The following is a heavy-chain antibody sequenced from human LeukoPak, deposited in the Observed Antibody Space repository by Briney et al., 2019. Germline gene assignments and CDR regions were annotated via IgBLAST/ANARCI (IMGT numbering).Heavy chain of an antibody. CDR1: GFTFSSYA. CDR2: ISYDGSNK. D-gene: IGHD3-10*01. CDR3: ARDRNGQLLWLGEPSWYFDY. Sequence: GGSLRLSCAASGFTFSSYAMHWVRQAPGKGLEWVAVISYDGSNKYYADSVKGRFTISGDDSKNTLYLQMNSLRAEDTAVYYCARDRNGQLLWLGEPSWYFDYWGQGTLVTVSS. V-gene: IGHV3-30-3*01. J-gene: IGHJ4*02.